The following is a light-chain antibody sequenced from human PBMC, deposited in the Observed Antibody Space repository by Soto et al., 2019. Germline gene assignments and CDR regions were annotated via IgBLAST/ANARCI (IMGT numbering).Light chain of an antibody. CDR3: GTWDSSLSAYV. CDR2: DNN. Sequence: QSVLTQPPSVSAAPGQKVTISCSGSSSNIGNNYVSWYQHPPGTAPKLLIYDNNKRPSGIPDRFSGSKSGTSATLGITGLQTGDEADYYCGTWDSSLSAYVFGTGTKLTVL. V-gene: IGLV1-51*01. J-gene: IGLJ1*01. CDR1: SSNIGNNY.